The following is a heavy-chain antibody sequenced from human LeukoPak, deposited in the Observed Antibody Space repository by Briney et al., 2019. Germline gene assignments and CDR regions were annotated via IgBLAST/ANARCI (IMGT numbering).Heavy chain of an antibody. D-gene: IGHD1-26*01. CDR3: ARRLSIVGATQAFDI. CDR2: IIPIFGTA. J-gene: IGHJ3*02. CDR1: GGTFSSYA. V-gene: IGHV1-69*05. Sequence: ASVKVSCKASGGTFSSYAISWVRQAPGQGLEWMGGIIPIFGTANYAQKFQGRVTITTDESTSTAYMELSSLRSEDTAVYYCARRLSIVGATQAFDIWGQGTMVTVSS.